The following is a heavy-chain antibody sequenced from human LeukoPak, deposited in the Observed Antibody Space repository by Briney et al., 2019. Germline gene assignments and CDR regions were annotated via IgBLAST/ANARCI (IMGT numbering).Heavy chain of an antibody. J-gene: IGHJ4*02. V-gene: IGHV1-69*13. D-gene: IGHD1-26*01. CDR3: ARDAQFGRRWEFDY. CDR2: IIPIFGTA. Sequence: GASVKVSCKASGGTFSSYAISWVRQAPGQGLEWMGGIIPIFGTANYAQKFQGRVTITADESTSTAYMELSSLRSEDTAVYYCARDAQFGRRWEFDYWGQGTLVTVSS. CDR1: GGTFSSYA.